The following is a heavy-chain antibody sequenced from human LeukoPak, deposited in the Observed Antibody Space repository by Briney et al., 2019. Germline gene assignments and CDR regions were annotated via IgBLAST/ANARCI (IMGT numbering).Heavy chain of an antibody. D-gene: IGHD3-10*01. J-gene: IGHJ6*03. Sequence: GASVKVSCKASGYTFTTDYIHWVRQSPGQGLEWMGIINPRGGSTTYAQKFQGRVIMTGDTSTSTVYMELRSLRSEDTAVYYCARARGSGSYYGHDYYYYYYMDVWGQGTTVTVSS. CDR1: GYTFTTDY. CDR3: ARARGSGSYYGHDYYYYYYMDV. CDR2: INPRGGST. V-gene: IGHV1-46*01.